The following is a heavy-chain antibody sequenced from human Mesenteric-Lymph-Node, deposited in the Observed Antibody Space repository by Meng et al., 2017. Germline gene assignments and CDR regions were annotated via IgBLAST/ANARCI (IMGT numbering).Heavy chain of an antibody. CDR3: ARGKDYYDSSGYYPNWFDP. Sequence: ASVKVSCKASGYTFTGYYMHWVRQAPGQGLEWMGWINPNSGGTNYAQKFQGRVTMTRDTSISTAYMELSRLRSDDTAVYYCARGKDYYDSSGYYPNWFDPWGQGTLVTVSS. J-gene: IGHJ5*02. D-gene: IGHD3-22*01. CDR2: INPNSGGT. CDR1: GYTFTGYY. V-gene: IGHV1-2*02.